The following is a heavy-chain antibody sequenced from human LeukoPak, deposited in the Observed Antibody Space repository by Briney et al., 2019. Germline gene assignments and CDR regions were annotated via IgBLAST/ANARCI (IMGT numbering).Heavy chain of an antibody. V-gene: IGHV4-31*03. CDR2: IYYSGST. CDR3: ARYCSSTSCTYYYYYGMDV. D-gene: IGHD2-2*01. J-gene: IGHJ6*04. CDR1: GGSLSSGGYY. Sequence: PSQTLSLTSTVSGGSLSSGGYYRSWVRQHPGNGLEWHGYIYYSGSTYYNPSLKSRVAISVDTSKNQFSLKLSSVTAADTAVYYCARYCSSTSCTYYYYYGMDVWGKGTTVTVSS.